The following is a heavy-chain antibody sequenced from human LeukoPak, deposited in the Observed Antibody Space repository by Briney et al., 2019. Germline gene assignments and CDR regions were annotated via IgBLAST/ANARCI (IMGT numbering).Heavy chain of an antibody. CDR2: IYSGGNT. CDR3: ARRAGEYSHPYDY. D-gene: IGHD4-17*01. CDR1: GFTVSSNS. V-gene: IGHV3-53*01. Sequence: GGSLRLSCAASGFTVSSNSMSWVRHAPGKGLEWVSFIYSGGNTHYSDSVKGRFTISRDNSKNTLYLQMNSLRADDTAVYYCARRAGEYSHPYDYWGQGTLVTVSS. J-gene: IGHJ4*02.